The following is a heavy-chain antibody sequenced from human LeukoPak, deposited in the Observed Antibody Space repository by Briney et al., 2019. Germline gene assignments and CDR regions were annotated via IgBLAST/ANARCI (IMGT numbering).Heavy chain of an antibody. CDR3: ARDIKLYGDLTCFDY. D-gene: IGHD4-17*01. CDR2: ISYVGSNK. J-gene: IGHJ4*02. V-gene: IGHV3-30-3*01. CDR1: GFTFSSYA. Sequence: GRSLRLSCAASGFTFSSYAMHWVRQAPGKGLEWVAVISYVGSNKYYADSVKGRFTISRDNSKNTLYLQMNSLRAEDTAVYYCARDIKLYGDLTCFDYWGQGTLVTVSS.